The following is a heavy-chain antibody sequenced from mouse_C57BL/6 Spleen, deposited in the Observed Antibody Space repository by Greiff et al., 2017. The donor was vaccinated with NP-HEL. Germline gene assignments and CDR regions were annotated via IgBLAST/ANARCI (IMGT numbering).Heavy chain of an antibody. Sequence: VQLKESGPELVKPGASVKMSCKASGYTFTDYNMHWVKQSHGKSLEWIGYINPNNGGTSYNQKFKGKATLTVNKSSSTAYMELRSLTSEDSAVYYCARDSNYGWYFDVWGTGTTVTVSS. V-gene: IGHV1-22*01. CDR3: ARDSNYGWYFDV. CDR2: INPNNGGT. D-gene: IGHD2-5*01. J-gene: IGHJ1*03. CDR1: GYTFTDYN.